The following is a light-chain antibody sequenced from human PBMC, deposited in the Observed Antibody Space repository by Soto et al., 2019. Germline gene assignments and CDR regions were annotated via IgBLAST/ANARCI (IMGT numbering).Light chain of an antibody. V-gene: IGKV3-20*01. CDR3: QQYGSSPFT. Sequence: ESVLTQSPGTLSMSPGERATLSCRASQSVSSSYSAWYQQKPGQAPRLLIYGAARRPTGIPDRFSGSGSVTDITLPTSRLEPEDFAVYYCQQYGSSPFTFGPGTKVDIK. J-gene: IGKJ3*01. CDR2: GAA. CDR1: QSVSSSY.